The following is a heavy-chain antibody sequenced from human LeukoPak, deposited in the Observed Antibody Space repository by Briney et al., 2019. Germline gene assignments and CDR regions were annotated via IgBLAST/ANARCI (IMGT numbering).Heavy chain of an antibody. CDR1: GGSFSGYY. CDR2: INHSGST. J-gene: IGHJ4*02. CDR3: ARLGLVRGALIDY. Sequence: PSETLSLTCAVYGGSFSGYYWSWIRQPPGKGLEWIGEINHSGSTNYNPSLKSRVTISVDTSKNQFSLKLSSVTAADTAVYYCARLGLVRGALIDYWGQGTLVTVSS. D-gene: IGHD3-10*01. V-gene: IGHV4-34*01.